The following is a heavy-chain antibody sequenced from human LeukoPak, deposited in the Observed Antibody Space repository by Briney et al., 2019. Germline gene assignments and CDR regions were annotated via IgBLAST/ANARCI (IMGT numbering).Heavy chain of an antibody. D-gene: IGHD4-17*01. J-gene: IGHJ3*02. V-gene: IGHV4-59*01. CDR3: ARADGDYGGDAFNM. Sequence: SETLSLTCTVSGGSISSYHWSWIRQPPGKGLEWIGYIYYSGSTNYNPSLKSRVTISVDTSKNQFSLKLSSVTAADTAVYYCARADGDYGGDAFNMWGQGTMATVSS. CDR2: IYYSGST. CDR1: GGSISSYH.